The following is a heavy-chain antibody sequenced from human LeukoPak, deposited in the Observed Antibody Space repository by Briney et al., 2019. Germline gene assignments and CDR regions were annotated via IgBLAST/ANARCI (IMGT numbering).Heavy chain of an antibody. V-gene: IGHV1-24*01. CDR2: FDPEDGET. D-gene: IGHD2-2*01. Sequence: ASVKVSCKVSGYTLTELSMHWVRQAPGKGLEWMGGFDPEDGETIYAQKIQGRVTMTEDTSTDTAYMELSSLRSEDTAVYYCATENCSSTSCYYWYFDLWGRGTLVTVSS. J-gene: IGHJ2*01. CDR3: ATENCSSTSCYYWYFDL. CDR1: GYTLTELS.